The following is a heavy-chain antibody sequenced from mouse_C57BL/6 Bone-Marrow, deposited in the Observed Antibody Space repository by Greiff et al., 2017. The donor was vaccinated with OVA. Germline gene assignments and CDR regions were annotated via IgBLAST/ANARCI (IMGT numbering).Heavy chain of an antibody. CDR3: ARSCRFAY. V-gene: IGHV1-82*01. J-gene: IGHJ3*01. CDR1: GYAFSSSW. CDR2: IYPGDGDT. Sequence: QVQLKQSGPELVKPGASVKISCKASGYAFSSSWMNWVKQRPGKGLEWIGRIYPGDGDTNYNGKFKGKATLTADKSSSTAYMQLSSLTSEDSAVYFCARSCRFAYWGQGTLVTVSA.